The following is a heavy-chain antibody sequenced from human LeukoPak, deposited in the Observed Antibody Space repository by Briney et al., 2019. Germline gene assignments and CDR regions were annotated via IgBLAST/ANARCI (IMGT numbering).Heavy chain of an antibody. CDR3: ARRSQRYYYYGMDV. CDR2: IYHSGST. Sequence: SETLSLTCAVSGGSISSGGYSWSWIRQPPGKGLEWIGYIYHSGSTYYNPSLKSRVTISVDRSKNQFSLKLSSVTAADTAVYYCARRSQRYYYYGMDVWGQGTTVTVSS. J-gene: IGHJ6*02. V-gene: IGHV4-30-2*01. CDR1: GGSISSGGYS.